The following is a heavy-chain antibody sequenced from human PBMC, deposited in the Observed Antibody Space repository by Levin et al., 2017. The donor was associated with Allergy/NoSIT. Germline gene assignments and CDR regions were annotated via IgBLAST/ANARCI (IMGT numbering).Heavy chain of an antibody. CDR2: ISPNGDST. CDR3: ARHESAGNYPFDY. D-gene: IGHD4-23*01. V-gene: IGHV1-46*01. CDR1: GSTFTSYY. J-gene: IGHJ4*02. Sequence: GASVKVSCKASGSTFTSYYTHWVRQAPGQGLEWMGIISPNGDSTTYAQKFQGRVTMTRDTSTNTVYMDLSSLRFEDTAVYYCARHESAGNYPFDYWGQGTLVTVSS.